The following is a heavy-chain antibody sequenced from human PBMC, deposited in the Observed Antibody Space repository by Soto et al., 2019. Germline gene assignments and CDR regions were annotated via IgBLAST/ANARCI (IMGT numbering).Heavy chain of an antibody. J-gene: IGHJ4*02. Sequence: QVRLVQSGADVQRPGASMNISCQASGYQFTGSYLHWVRRAPGHGLQWMGMINPDTGSTTYAETFQERVTMTPDKSAGTVFLGLGRLTSDDTATYYCARQYCSGTSCYWYFDFWGQGTFVSVSS. CDR2: INPDTGST. CDR1: GYQFTGSY. CDR3: ARQYCSGTSCYWYFDF. D-gene: IGHD2-2*01. V-gene: IGHV1-2*02.